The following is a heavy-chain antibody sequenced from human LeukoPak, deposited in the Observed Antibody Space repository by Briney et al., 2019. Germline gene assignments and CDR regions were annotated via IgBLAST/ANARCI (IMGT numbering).Heavy chain of an antibody. CDR3: ARDDSSGYPFDY. V-gene: IGHV3-23*01. D-gene: IGHD3-22*01. CDR2: ISGSGGST. J-gene: IGHJ4*02. CDR1: GFTFSSYA. Sequence: PGGSLRLSCAASGFTFSSYAITWVRQAPGKGLEWVSVISGSGGSTYYADSVKGRFTISRDNAKNSLYLQMNSLRAEDTAVYYCARDDSSGYPFDYWGQGTLVTVSS.